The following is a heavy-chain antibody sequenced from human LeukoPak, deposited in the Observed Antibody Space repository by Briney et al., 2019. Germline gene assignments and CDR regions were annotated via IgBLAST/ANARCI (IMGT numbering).Heavy chain of an antibody. D-gene: IGHD3-16*01. CDR1: GFTFSSYW. J-gene: IGHJ4*02. Sequence: GGSLRLSCAASGFTFSSYWMTWVRQAPGKGLEWVANIKGDGSEKYYVDSVKGRFSISRDNAKNSLYLQMNSLRAEDTALYYCASNWGSYPDCWGQGALVSVSS. CDR2: IKGDGSEK. V-gene: IGHV3-7*01. CDR3: ASNWGSYPDC.